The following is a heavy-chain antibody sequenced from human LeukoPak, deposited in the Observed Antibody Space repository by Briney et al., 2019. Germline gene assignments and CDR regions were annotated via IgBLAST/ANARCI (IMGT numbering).Heavy chain of an antibody. D-gene: IGHD1-26*01. CDR1: GGSFSGYY. Sequence: PSETLSLTCAVYGGSFSGYYWSWIRQPPGKGLEWIGEINHSGSTNYNPSLKSRVTISVDTSKNQFSLKLSSVTAADTAVYYYARSRTEWELLGYWGQGTLVTVSS. V-gene: IGHV4-34*01. J-gene: IGHJ4*02. CDR2: INHSGST. CDR3: ARSRTEWELLGY.